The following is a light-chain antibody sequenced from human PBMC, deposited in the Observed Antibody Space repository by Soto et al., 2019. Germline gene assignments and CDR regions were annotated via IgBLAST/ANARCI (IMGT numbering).Light chain of an antibody. V-gene: IGKV3-20*01. CDR3: QQYGSSPTWT. CDR1: QSVSGN. J-gene: IGKJ1*01. Sequence: TQCRAPLSGSPWERSTLSFSASQSVSGNLAWYQQKPGQAPRLLIFGASIRDTGLPDRFSGSGSGTDFTLTISRLEPEDFAVYYCQQYGSSPTWTFGQGTKVAIK. CDR2: GAS.